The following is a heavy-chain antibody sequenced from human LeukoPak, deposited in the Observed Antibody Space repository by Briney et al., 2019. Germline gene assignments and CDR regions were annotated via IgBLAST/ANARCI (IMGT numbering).Heavy chain of an antibody. Sequence: GGSLRLSCAASGFTFSSYAMSWVRQAPGKGLEWVSAISGSGGSTYYADSVKGRFTISRDNPKNTLYLQMNSLRAEDTAVYYCATYSSGWYYFDYWGQGTLVTVSS. J-gene: IGHJ4*02. CDR3: ATYSSGWYYFDY. V-gene: IGHV3-23*01. D-gene: IGHD6-19*01. CDR1: GFTFSSYA. CDR2: ISGSGGST.